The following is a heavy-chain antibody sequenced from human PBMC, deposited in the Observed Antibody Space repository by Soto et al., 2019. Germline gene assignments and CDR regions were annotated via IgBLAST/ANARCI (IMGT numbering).Heavy chain of an antibody. D-gene: IGHD1-26*01. CDR2: IYNSGST. CDR1: GGYIINDY. CDR3: ARGIAGAASGRAFDI. J-gene: IGHJ3*02. Sequence: SETLSLTCTVSGGYIINDYWSWIRQPPGKELEWIGYIYNSGSTNYNPSLKSRVTISVDTSKNQFSLRLSSVTSADTAVYYCARGIAGAASGRAFDIWGQGTMVTVS. V-gene: IGHV4-59*01.